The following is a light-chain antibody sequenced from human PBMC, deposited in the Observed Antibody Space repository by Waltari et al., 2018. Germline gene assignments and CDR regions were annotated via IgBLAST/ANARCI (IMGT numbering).Light chain of an antibody. V-gene: IGLV1-44*01. Sequence: QSVLTQPPSASGTPGQRVTISCSGSSSNIGSNTVNWYQQLPGTAPKLLIYSNNQRPSGVHDRFSGSKSGTSASLAISGLQSEDEADYYCAAWDDSLNGHWVFGGGTKLTVL. CDR1: SSNIGSNT. J-gene: IGLJ3*02. CDR3: AAWDDSLNGHWV. CDR2: SNN.